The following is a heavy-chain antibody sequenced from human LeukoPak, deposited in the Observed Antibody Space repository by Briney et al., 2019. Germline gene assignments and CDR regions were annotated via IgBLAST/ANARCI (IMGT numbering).Heavy chain of an antibody. CDR1: GFTLNTFW. Sequence: GGSLRLSCAASGFTLNTFWMSWVRQTPGKGLEWVANIKEDGTKKYYVDSVKGRFTISRDNAENSLYLQMNSLRAEDTAVYYCARDAAGFDPWGQGNLVTVSS. J-gene: IGHJ5*02. V-gene: IGHV3-7*01. CDR2: IKEDGTKK. CDR3: ARDAAGFDP. D-gene: IGHD6-13*01.